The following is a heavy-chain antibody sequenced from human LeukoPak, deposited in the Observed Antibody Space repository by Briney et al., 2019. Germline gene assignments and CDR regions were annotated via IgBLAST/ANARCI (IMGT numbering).Heavy chain of an antibody. V-gene: IGHV4-39*01. CDR1: GGSISSSSYY. CDR2: IYYSGST. Sequence: SETLSLTCTVSGGSISSSSYYWGWIRQPPGKGLEWIGSIYYSGSTYYNPSLKSRVTISVDTSNNQFSLKLSSVTAADTAVYYCASLRQYQLPYYYYYYYMDVWGKGTTVTVSS. D-gene: IGHD2-2*01. J-gene: IGHJ6*03. CDR3: ASLRQYQLPYYYYYYYMDV.